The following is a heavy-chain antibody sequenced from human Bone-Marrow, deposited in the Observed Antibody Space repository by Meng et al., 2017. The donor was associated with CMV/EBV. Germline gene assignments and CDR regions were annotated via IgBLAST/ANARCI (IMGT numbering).Heavy chain of an antibody. CDR2: ISSTSRYI. V-gene: IGHV3-21*01. Sequence: GESLKISCATSGFTFSTYSMNWVRQAPGKGLEWVSFISSTSRYIFYADSVKGRFTISRDNAKKSLYLLMSSLRAEDTAVYYCARDSGSNRPYYHYYDVDVWGHGTTVTVSS. J-gene: IGHJ6*02. CDR1: GFTFSTYS. D-gene: IGHD3-10*01. CDR3: ARDSGSNRPYYHYYDVDV.